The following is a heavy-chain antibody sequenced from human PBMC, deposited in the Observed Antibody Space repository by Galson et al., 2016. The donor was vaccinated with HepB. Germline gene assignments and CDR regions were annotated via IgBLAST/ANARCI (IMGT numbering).Heavy chain of an antibody. V-gene: IGHV6-1*01. CDR2: TYYRSKWYN. Sequence: CAISGDSVSSNSAAWHWIRQSPSRRLEWLGRTYYRSKWYNDYTVSVKGRITINPDTSKNQFSLQLNSVTPEDTAVYYCARQYGTYFAYWGRGTLVTVSS. D-gene: IGHD4-17*01. J-gene: IGHJ4*02. CDR1: GDSVSSNSAA. CDR3: ARQYGTYFAY.